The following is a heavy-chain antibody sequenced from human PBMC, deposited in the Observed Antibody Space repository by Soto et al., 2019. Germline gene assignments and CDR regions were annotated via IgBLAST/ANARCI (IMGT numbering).Heavy chain of an antibody. D-gene: IGHD6-19*01. CDR3: AKDASLYSSGWYSPQSYYYMDV. Sequence: GGSLRLSCAASGFTFSNYGMSWVRRAPGKGLEWVSAISGSGGSTYYADSVKGRFTISRDNSKNTLFVQMNSLRVEDTAVYYCAKDASLYSSGWYSPQSYYYMDVWGSGTTVTVSS. CDR1: GFTFSNYG. V-gene: IGHV3-23*01. J-gene: IGHJ6*03. CDR2: ISGSGGST.